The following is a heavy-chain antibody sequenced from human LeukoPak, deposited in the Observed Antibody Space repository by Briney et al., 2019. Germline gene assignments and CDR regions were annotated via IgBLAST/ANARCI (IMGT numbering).Heavy chain of an antibody. CDR3: TSLYYCSGGSCAFDY. D-gene: IGHD2-15*01. J-gene: IGHJ4*02. Sequence: SLRLSCTASGFNFGDYAMNWVRQAPGKGLEWVGFIRSKVYGGTAENAASVKGRLTISRDDSKRIAYLQMNSLKTEDTAVYYCTSLYYCSGGSCAFDYWGQGTLVTVSS. V-gene: IGHV3-49*04. CDR1: GFNFGDYA. CDR2: IRSKVYGGTA.